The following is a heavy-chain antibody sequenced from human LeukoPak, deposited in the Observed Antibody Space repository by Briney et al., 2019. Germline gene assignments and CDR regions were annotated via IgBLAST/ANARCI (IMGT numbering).Heavy chain of an antibody. CDR1: GFTFSSYA. V-gene: IGHV3-23*01. J-gene: IGHJ4*02. Sequence: GGSLRLSCAASGFTFSSYAMSWVRQAPGKGLEWVSAISGSGGSTYYADSVEGRFTISRDNSKNTLYLQMNSLRAEDTAVYYCAKGLPSVRAVAAYFDYWGQGTLVTVSS. D-gene: IGHD6-19*01. CDR3: AKGLPSVRAVAAYFDY. CDR2: ISGSGGST.